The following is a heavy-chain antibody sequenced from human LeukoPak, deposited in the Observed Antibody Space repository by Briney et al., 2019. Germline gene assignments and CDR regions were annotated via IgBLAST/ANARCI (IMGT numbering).Heavy chain of an antibody. CDR1: GYTFTSYG. V-gene: IGHV1-69*05. D-gene: IGHD2/OR15-2a*01. J-gene: IGHJ5*02. CDR2: IIPIFGTA. Sequence: GASVKVSCKASGYTFTSYGISWVRQAPGQGLEWMGGIIPIFGTANYAQKFQGRVTITTDESTSTAYMELSSLRSEDTAVYYCARDGPPFGFDPWGQGTLATVSS. CDR3: ARDGPPFGFDP.